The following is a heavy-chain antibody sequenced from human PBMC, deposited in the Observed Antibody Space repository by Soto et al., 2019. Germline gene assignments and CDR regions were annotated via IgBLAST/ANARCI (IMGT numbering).Heavy chain of an antibody. V-gene: IGHV1-69*05. D-gene: IGHD3-16*01. CDR2: IIPIFGTA. Sequence: QVQLVQSGAEVKKPGSSVKVSCKASGGTFSSYAISWVRQAPGQGLEWMGGIIPIFGTANYAQKFQGRVTSAXDDXTXRAYMELSSLRSEDTAVYYCARDGPSRGEGDYYFDYWGQGTLVTVSS. CDR1: GGTFSSYA. CDR3: ARDGPSRGEGDYYFDY. J-gene: IGHJ4*02.